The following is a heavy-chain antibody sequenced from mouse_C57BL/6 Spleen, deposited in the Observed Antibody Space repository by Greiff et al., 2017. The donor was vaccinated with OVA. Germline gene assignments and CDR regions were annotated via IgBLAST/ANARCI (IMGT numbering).Heavy chain of an antibody. V-gene: IGHV1-81*01. J-gene: IGHJ4*01. Sequence: VQLHQSGAELARPGASVKLSCKASGYTFTSYGISWVKQRPGPGLEWIGAIYPRSGNTYYNEKFKGKATLTADKSYRTSYMELRSLTSEDSAVYFSARDPITTVVATDAIDYWGQGTSVTVSS. CDR1: GYTFTSYG. CDR2: IYPRSGNT. CDR3: ARDPITTVVATDAIDY. D-gene: IGHD1-1*01.